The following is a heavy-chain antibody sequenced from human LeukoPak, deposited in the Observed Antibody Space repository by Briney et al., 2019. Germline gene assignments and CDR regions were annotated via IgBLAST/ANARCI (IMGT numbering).Heavy chain of an antibody. CDR3: ARPPKNYDYVWGSYRFPRNDAFDI. Sequence: PSETLSLTCAVHGGSFSGYYWSWIRQPPGKGLEWIWEINHSGSTNYNPSLKSRVTISVDTSKNQFSLKLSSVTAADTAVYYCARPPKNYDYVWGSYRFPRNDAFDIWGQGTMVTVSS. J-gene: IGHJ3*02. V-gene: IGHV4-34*01. CDR1: GGSFSGYY. CDR2: INHSGST. D-gene: IGHD3-16*02.